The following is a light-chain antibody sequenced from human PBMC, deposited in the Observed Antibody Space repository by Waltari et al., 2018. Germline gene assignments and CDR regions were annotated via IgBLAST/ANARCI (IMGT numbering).Light chain of an antibody. Sequence: DIQLTQSPSFLSASLGDRVTVTCRSSQYINNFLAWYQQKPGEAPKLLIHAASTLQRGVPSRFRGTGSGTEFILTISSLQPEDFATYYCQQVNSYPLTFGGGTTVEMK. CDR3: QQVNSYPLT. CDR1: QYINNF. CDR2: AAS. V-gene: IGKV1-9*01. J-gene: IGKJ4*01.